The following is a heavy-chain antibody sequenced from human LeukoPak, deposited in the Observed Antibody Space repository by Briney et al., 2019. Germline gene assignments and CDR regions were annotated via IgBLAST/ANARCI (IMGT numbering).Heavy chain of an antibody. D-gene: IGHD6-19*01. CDR2: ISGSGGST. CDR1: GFTFSSYD. Sequence: GRSLRLSCVASGFTFSSYDMAWVRQAPGKGLEWVSAISGSGGSTYYADSVKGRFTISRDNSKNTLYLQMNSLRAEDTAVYYCAKVRVSIAVALKPDFDYWGQGTLVTVSS. CDR3: AKVRVSIAVALKPDFDY. J-gene: IGHJ4*02. V-gene: IGHV3-23*01.